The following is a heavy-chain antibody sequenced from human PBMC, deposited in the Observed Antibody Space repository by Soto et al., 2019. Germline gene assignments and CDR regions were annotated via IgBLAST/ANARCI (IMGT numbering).Heavy chain of an antibody. J-gene: IGHJ6*03. V-gene: IGHV3-48*01. CDR3: ARDLSWGSNWYYYMDV. CDR2: ISSSSSVI. D-gene: IGHD7-27*01. Sequence: GGSLRLSCATSGFILSDCAMNWVRQAPGKGLEWVSYISSSSSVIDYADSVKGRFTVSRDDARNSLYLQMNSLRAEDTAVYYCARDLSWGSNWYYYMDVWGKGTTVTVSS. CDR1: GFILSDCA.